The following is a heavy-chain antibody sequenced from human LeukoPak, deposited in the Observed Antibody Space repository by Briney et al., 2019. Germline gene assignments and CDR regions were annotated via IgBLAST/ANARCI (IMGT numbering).Heavy chain of an antibody. V-gene: IGHV1-18*01. CDR1: GYTFTSYG. D-gene: IGHD4-17*01. CDR3: ARDSMTTVTLGDY. CDR2: ISAYYGNT. Sequence: ASVKVSSKASGYTFTSYGISWVRQAPGQGLEWMGWISAYYGNTNYAQKLQGRVTMTTDTSTSTAYMELRSLRSDGTAVYYCARDSMTTVTLGDYWGQGTLVTVSS. J-gene: IGHJ4*02.